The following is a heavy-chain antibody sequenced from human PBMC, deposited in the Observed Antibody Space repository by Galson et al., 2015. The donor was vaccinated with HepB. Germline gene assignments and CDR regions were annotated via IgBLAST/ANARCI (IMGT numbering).Heavy chain of an antibody. J-gene: IGHJ5*02. Sequence: SLRLSCAASGFTFSSYAMSWVRQAPGKGLEWVSAISGSGGSTYYADSVKGRFTISRDNSKNTLYLQMNSLRAEDTSVYYCAKYDAHYDILTGLNWFDPWGQGTLVTVSS. CDR1: GFTFSSYA. D-gene: IGHD3-9*01. CDR2: ISGSGGST. V-gene: IGHV3-23*01. CDR3: AKYDAHYDILTGLNWFDP.